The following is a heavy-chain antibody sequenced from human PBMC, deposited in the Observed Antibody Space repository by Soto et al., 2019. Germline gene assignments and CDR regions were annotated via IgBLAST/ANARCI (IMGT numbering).Heavy chain of an antibody. V-gene: IGHV4-34*01. CDR2: INHSGST. CDR3: ARGECSSNYCFTRWALDI. CDR1: GGSFSGYY. Sequence: SETRSLTCAVYGGSFSGYYWTWIRQTPGKGLEWIGEINHSGSTNYKPSLKSRISMSADTSKKQFYLNLTSVTAADTAVYYCARGECSSNYCFTRWALDIWGQGTVVTVSS. D-gene: IGHD2-2*01. J-gene: IGHJ3*02.